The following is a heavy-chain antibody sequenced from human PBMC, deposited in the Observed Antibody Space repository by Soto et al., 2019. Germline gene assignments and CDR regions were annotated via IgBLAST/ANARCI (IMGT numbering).Heavy chain of an antibody. D-gene: IGHD4-17*01. CDR3: ARDRYGDDPLPESYYYYGMDV. Sequence: PSETLSLTCTVYGGSISSYYWCWIRQHPGKGLEWSGDIYCSGRTNYTPSLKSRLSISLDTSKNQFSLKLNSVTAADTAVYYCARDRYGDDPLPESYYYYGMDVWGQGTTVTVSS. CDR1: GGSISSYY. V-gene: IGHV4-59*01. J-gene: IGHJ6*02. CDR2: IYCSGRT.